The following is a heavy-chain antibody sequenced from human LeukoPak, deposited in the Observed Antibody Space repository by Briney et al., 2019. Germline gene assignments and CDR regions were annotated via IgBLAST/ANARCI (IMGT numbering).Heavy chain of an antibody. Sequence: PGGSLRLSCAASGFTFSSYAMHWVRQAPGKGLEWVAVISYDGSNKYYADSVKGRFTISRDNSKDTLYLQMNSLRAEDTAVYYCARGRDGAFDIWGQGTMVTVSS. CDR1: GFTFSSYA. J-gene: IGHJ3*02. CDR3: ARGRDGAFDI. CDR2: ISYDGSNK. V-gene: IGHV3-30-3*01.